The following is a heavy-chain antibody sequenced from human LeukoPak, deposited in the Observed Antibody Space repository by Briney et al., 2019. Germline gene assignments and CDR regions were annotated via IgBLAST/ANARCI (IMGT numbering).Heavy chain of an antibody. Sequence: SETLSLTCAVSGYSISSGYYWGWVRQPPGKGLEWIASIYHSGSTYHNPSLKSRVTISVDTSKNQFSLKLNSVTATDTAVYYCGRHRYYYDTNGYSFDLWSRGTLVTVSS. J-gene: IGHJ2*01. D-gene: IGHD3-22*01. CDR1: GYSISSGYY. V-gene: IGHV4-38-2*01. CDR3: GRHRYYYDTNGYSFDL. CDR2: IYHSGST.